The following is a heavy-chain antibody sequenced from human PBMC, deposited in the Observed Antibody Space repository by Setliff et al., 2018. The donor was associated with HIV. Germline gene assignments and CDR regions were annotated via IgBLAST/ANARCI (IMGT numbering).Heavy chain of an antibody. J-gene: IGHJ3*02. CDR2: INPNTGGT. CDR3: TRDDLGWFSYDGFDI. Sequence: GASVKVSCKASAYTFTDYYIHWVRQAHGQGLECMGRINPNTGGTNYAETFQGRVSMTGHTSISPVFLEVRWLKSDDTAVYYGTRDDLGWFSYDGFDIWGQGTMVTVSS. V-gene: IGHV1-2*06. D-gene: IGHD3-3*01. CDR1: AYTFTDYY.